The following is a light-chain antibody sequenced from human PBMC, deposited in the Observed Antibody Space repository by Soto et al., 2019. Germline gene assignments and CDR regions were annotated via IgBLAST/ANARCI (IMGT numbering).Light chain of an antibody. CDR3: QQYNNWPPWT. V-gene: IGKV3-15*01. J-gene: IGKJ1*01. Sequence: ILMTQSPATLSVSPGERATLSCRARQSVSNNLAWYQQKPGQAPRLLIYDASTRATGIAARFSGSGSGTEFTLTISGLQSEDFAVYYCQQYNNWPPWTFGQGTKVEIK. CDR1: QSVSNN. CDR2: DAS.